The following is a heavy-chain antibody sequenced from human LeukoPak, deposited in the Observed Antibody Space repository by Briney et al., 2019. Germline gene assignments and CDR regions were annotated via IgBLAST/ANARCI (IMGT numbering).Heavy chain of an antibody. J-gene: IGHJ4*02. CDR2: ISYDGSNK. Sequence: PGGSLRLSCAASGFTFSSYGVHWLRQAPGKGLEWVAVISYDGSNKYYADSVKGRFTISRDNSKNTLYLQMNRLRAEDTAVYYCAKDRVADGDYWGQGTLVTVSS. CDR3: AKDRVADGDY. V-gene: IGHV3-30*18. D-gene: IGHD6-19*01. CDR1: GFTFSSYG.